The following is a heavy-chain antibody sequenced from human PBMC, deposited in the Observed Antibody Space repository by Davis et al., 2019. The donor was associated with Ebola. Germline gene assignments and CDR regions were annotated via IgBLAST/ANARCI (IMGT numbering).Heavy chain of an antibody. CDR2: VHHSGST. CDR1: GYSISSGYH. V-gene: IGHV4-38-2*02. CDR3: VRDGGSGYPYYYYTDV. J-gene: IGHJ6*03. D-gene: IGHD3-10*01. Sequence: PSETLSLTCTVFGYSISSGYHWGWIRQPPGKGLEWIGNVHHSGSTYYNPSLSRVTISVDTSKNQFSLQLSSVTAADTAVYYCVRDGGSGYPYYYYTDVWAKGTTVTVSS.